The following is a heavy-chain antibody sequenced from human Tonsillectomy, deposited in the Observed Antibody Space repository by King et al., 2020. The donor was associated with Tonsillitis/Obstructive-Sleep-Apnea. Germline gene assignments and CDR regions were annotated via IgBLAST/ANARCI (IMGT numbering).Heavy chain of an antibody. D-gene: IGHD2-2*01. CDR1: GGSFSGYY. Sequence: VQLQQWGAGLLKPSETLSLTCAVYGGSFSGYYWTWIRQPPGKGLEWIGEIIHSVTTNYNPSLESRVTISVDTSKNQFSLNLSSVTAAETAVYYCARGGSSTSLYSYYLDVWGKGTTVTVSS. CDR2: IIHSVTT. V-gene: IGHV4-34*01. CDR3: ARGGSSTSLYSYYLDV. J-gene: IGHJ6*03.